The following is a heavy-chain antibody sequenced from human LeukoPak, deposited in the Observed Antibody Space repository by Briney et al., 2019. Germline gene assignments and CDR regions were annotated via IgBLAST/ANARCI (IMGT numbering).Heavy chain of an antibody. V-gene: IGHV3-21*01. D-gene: IGHD2-8*02. CDR3: ARGLVGASY. CDR2: ISSSGSDR. J-gene: IGHJ4*02. CDR1: GFTFTNYA. Sequence: GGSLRLSCAASGFTFTNYAMNWVRQAPGKGLEWVSSISSSGSDRYYADSLQERFSISRDNAENSLFLQMNNLSAEDTALYYCARGLVGASYWGQGTLVTVSS.